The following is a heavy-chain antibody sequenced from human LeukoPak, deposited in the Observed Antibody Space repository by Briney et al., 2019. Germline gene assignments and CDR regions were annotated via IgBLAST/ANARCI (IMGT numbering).Heavy chain of an antibody. CDR1: GYTFTSYD. D-gene: IGHD4-23*01. Sequence: ASVKVSCKASGYTFTSYDINWVRQAPGQGLEWMGIIDPSGGSTSYAQKFQGRVTMTRDTSTSTVYMELSSLRPEDTAVYYCARRPPYGGNSGFDYWGQGTLVTVSS. CDR2: IDPSGGST. CDR3: ARRPPYGGNSGFDY. V-gene: IGHV1-46*01. J-gene: IGHJ4*02.